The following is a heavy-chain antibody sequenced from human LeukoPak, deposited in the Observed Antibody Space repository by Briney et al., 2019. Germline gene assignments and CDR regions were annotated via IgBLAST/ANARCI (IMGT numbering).Heavy chain of an antibody. CDR2: IIPIFGTA. CDR3: ARGRGREVLITKSRRSFWFDS. J-gene: IGHJ5*01. Sequence: VASVKVSCKASGGTFSSYAISWVRQAPGQGLEWMGGIIPIFGTANYAQKFQGRVTITAVKSTSTAYMELSSLRSEDTAVYYCARGRGREVLITKSRRSFWFDSWGQGTLVTVSS. V-gene: IGHV1-69*06. CDR1: GGTFSSYA. D-gene: IGHD3-22*01.